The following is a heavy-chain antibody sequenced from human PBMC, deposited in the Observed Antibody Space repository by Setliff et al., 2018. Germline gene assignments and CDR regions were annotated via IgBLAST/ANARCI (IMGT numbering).Heavy chain of an antibody. CDR3: ARTGTYRYFDY. CDR2: IYSGGTT. D-gene: IGHD1-1*01. J-gene: IGHJ4*02. CDR1: GDSMNSGVYY. V-gene: IGHV4-39*01. Sequence: LSLTCKVSGDSMNSGVYYWAWIRQPPGKGLEWVGRIYSGGTTYYNSSLKSRVTISVDTSKSQFSLRLNSVTAADTAVYYCARTGTYRYFDYWGQGALVTVSS.